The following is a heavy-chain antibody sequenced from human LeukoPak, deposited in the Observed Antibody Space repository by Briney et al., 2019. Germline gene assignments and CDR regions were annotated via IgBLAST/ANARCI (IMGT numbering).Heavy chain of an antibody. CDR2: ISGSGGST. V-gene: IGHV3-23*01. CDR1: GFTFSTYG. D-gene: IGHD1-26*01. CDR3: AKVGQWELQPPCYFDY. J-gene: IGHJ4*02. Sequence: GGSLRLSCAASGFTFSTYGMSWVRQAPGKGLEWVSAISGSGGSTYYADSVKGRFTISRDNSKNTLYLQMNSLRAEDTAVYYCAKVGQWELQPPCYFDYWGQGTLVTVSS.